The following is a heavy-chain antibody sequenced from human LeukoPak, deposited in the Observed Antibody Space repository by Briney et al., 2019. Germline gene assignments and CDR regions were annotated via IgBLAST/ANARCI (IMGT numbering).Heavy chain of an antibody. CDR2: INPNSGGT. CDR1: GYTFTGYY. D-gene: IGHD4-17*01. CDR3: AREGSSGTMTTVTTYVY. Sequence: ASVKVSCKSSGYTFTGYYMHWVRQAPGQGLEWMGWINPNSGGTNYAQKFQGRVTMTRDTSISTAYMELSSLRSEDTAVYYCAREGSSGTMTTVTTYVYWGQGTLVTVSS. J-gene: IGHJ4*02. V-gene: IGHV1-2*02.